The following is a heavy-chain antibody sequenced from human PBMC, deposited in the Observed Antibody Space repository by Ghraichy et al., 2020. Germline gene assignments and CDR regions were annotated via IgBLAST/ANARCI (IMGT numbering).Heavy chain of an antibody. CDR2: ISWNSGSI. J-gene: IGHJ4*02. Sequence: SLNISCAASGFTFDDYAMHWVRQAPGKGLEWVSGISWNSGSIGYADSVKGRFTISRDNAKNSLYLQMNSLRAEDTALYYCAKAYSSGGGGLDYWGQGTLVTVSS. V-gene: IGHV3-9*01. CDR3: AKAYSSGGGGLDY. D-gene: IGHD6-19*01. CDR1: GFTFDDYA.